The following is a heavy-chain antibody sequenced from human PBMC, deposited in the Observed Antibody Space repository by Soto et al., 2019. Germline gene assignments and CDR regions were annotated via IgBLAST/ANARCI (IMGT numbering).Heavy chain of an antibody. D-gene: IGHD5-12*01. CDR2: IIPMFGTA. J-gene: IGHJ4*02. CDR3: ASGLQLWLRRINNGYSG. V-gene: IGHV1-69*12. CDR1: GGTFSTYA. Sequence: QVQLVQSGAEVKKPESSVNVSCKAPGGTFSTYAVSWARQAPGQGLEWMGGIIPMFGTANYAQRFQDRVTITADEPTNTVYMELSSLRSEDTAVYFCASGLQLWLRRINNGYSGWGQGTLVTVSS.